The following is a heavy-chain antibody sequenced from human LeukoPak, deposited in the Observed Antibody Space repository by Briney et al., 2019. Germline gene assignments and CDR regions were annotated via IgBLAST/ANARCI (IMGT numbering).Heavy chain of an antibody. CDR3: ARGRYSWNYDY. D-gene: IGHD1-1*01. CDR2: IYTSGST. Sequence: SETLSLTCTVSGGSISSYYWSWIRQPAGKGLEWIGRIYTSGSTNYNPSLKSRVTISVDTSKNEIFLNLTSVTTADTALYYCARGRYSWNYDYWGQGTLVTVSS. J-gene: IGHJ4*02. V-gene: IGHV4-4*07. CDR1: GGSISSYY.